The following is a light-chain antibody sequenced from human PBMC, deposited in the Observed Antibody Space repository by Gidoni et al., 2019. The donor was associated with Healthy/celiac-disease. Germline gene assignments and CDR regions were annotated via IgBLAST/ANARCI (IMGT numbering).Light chain of an antibody. CDR2: DAS. V-gene: IGKV3-11*01. J-gene: IGKJ4*01. CDR3: QQRSNWPLT. Sequence: DIGLTQSPATLSLSPGERATLSCRASQSVSSYLAWYQQKPGQAPRLLIHDASNRATGIPARFSGSGSGTDFTLTISILEPEDVAVYYCQQRSNWPLTFXGXTKVEIK. CDR1: QSVSSY.